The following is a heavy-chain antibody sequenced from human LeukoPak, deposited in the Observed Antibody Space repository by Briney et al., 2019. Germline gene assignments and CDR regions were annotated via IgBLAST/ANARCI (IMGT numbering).Heavy chain of an antibody. V-gene: IGHV1-46*01. J-gene: IGHJ4*02. CDR3: ARGGYYGSGSFGFLDY. CDR1: GYTFTSYY. Sequence: ASVTVSCKASGYTFTSYYMHWVRQAPGQGLEWMGIINPSGGSTSYAQKFQGRVTMTRDTSTSTVYMELSSLRSEDTAVYYCARGGYYGSGSFGFLDYWGQGTLVTVSS. CDR2: INPSGGST. D-gene: IGHD3-10*01.